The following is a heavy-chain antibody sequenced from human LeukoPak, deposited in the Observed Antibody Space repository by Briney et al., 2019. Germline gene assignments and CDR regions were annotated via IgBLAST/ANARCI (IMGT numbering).Heavy chain of an antibody. CDR2: INHSGST. D-gene: IGHD4-17*01. V-gene: IGHV4-34*01. CDR1: GGCFSGYY. J-gene: IGHJ2*01. Sequence: PSETLSLTCAVYGGCFSGYYWSWIRQPPGKGLEWIGEINHSGSTNYNPSLKSRVTISVDTSKNQFSLKLSSVTAADTAVYYCVYGWYFDLWGRGTLVTVSS. CDR3: VYGWYFDL.